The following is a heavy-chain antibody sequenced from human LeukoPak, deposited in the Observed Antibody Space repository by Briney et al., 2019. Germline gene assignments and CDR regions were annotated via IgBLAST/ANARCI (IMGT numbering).Heavy chain of an antibody. CDR2: IGGSGGST. CDR3: ARRQSGTYSIDY. J-gene: IGHJ4*02. V-gene: IGHV3-23*01. Sequence: GGSLRLSCAASGFTLSSYVMIWVRQAPGMGLEWVSGIGGSGGSTYYADSVQGRFTISRDNSNNTLSLQMNSLRAEDTAVYYCARRQSGTYSIDYWGQGTLVTVSP. CDR1: GFTLSSYV. D-gene: IGHD1-26*01.